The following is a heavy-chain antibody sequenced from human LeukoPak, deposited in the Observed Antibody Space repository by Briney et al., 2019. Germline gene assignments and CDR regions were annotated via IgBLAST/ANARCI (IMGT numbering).Heavy chain of an antibody. V-gene: IGHV1-2*02. D-gene: IGHD3-3*01. Sequence: ASVKVSCKASGYTFTGYYMHWVRQAPGQGLEWMGWINPNSGGTNYTQKFQGRVTMTRDTSISTAYMELSRLRSDDTAVYYCARARITIFGVVISLGDYWGQGTLVTVSS. CDR1: GYTFTGYY. CDR3: ARARITIFGVVISLGDY. CDR2: INPNSGGT. J-gene: IGHJ4*02.